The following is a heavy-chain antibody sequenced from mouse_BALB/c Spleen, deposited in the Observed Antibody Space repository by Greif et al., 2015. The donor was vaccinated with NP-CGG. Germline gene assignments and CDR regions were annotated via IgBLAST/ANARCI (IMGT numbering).Heavy chain of an antibody. CDR1: GYSITSDYA. V-gene: IGHV3-2*02. CDR2: ISYSGST. D-gene: IGHD1-2*01. J-gene: IGHJ2*01. CDR3: ASLRLLFDY. Sequence: DVKLQESGPGLVKPSQSLSLTCTVTGYSITSDYAWNWIRQFPGNKLEWMGYISYSGSTSYNPSLKSRISITRDTSKNQFFLQLNSVTTGDTATYYCASLRLLFDYWGQGTTLTVSS.